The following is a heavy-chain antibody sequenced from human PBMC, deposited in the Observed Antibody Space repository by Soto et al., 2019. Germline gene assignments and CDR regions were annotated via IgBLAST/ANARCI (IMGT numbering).Heavy chain of an antibody. J-gene: IGHJ4*02. V-gene: IGHV4-59*08. D-gene: IGHD2-15*01. CDR3: SGRYGGILDY. Sequence: SETLSLTCTVSGGSISSYYWSWIRQPPGKGLEWIGYIYYSGSTNYNPSLKSRVTISVDTSKNQFSLKLSSVTAADTAVYYCSGRYGGILDYWGQGTLVTGSS. CDR2: IYYSGST. CDR1: GGSISSYY.